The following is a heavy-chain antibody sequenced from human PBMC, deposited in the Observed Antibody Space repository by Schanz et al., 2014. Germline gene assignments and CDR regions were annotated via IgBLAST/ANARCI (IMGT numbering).Heavy chain of an antibody. CDR1: GYTFINSD. CDR3: ARVRSEDYGGMDV. J-gene: IGHJ6*02. CDR2: MNPKSGNT. Sequence: QVQLVQSGAEVKNPGASVKVSCKASGYTFINSDINWVRQAAGQGLEWMGWMNPKSGNTGYAQKFQGRVTMSRTTSISTAYMELSRLRPDDTAVYYCARVRSEDYGGMDVWGQGTTVTVSS. V-gene: IGHV1-8*02.